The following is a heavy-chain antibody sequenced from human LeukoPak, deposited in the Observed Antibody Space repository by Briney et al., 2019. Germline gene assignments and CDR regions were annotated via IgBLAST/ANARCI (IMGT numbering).Heavy chain of an antibody. CDR1: GYTFTSYG. CDR2: ISAYNGNT. D-gene: IGHD2-15*01. CDR3: ARDRRSYCSGANCDSGTDY. V-gene: IGHV1-18*01. J-gene: IGHJ4*02. Sequence: ASVKVSCKASGYTFTSYGISWVRQAPGQGLEWMGWISAYNGNTNYAQKLQGRVTMTTDTSTSTAYMELSSLRSDDTAVYYCARDRRSYCSGANCDSGTDYWGQGTLVTVSS.